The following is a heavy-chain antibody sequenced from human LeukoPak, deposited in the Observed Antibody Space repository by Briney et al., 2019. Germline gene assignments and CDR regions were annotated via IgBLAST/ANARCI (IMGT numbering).Heavy chain of an antibody. D-gene: IGHD3-22*01. CDR1: GYTFTSYD. CDR3: ARGDYYERGFDP. CDR2: MNPNSGNT. J-gene: IGHJ5*02. Sequence: ASVKVSCKASGYTFTSYDINWVRQATGQGLEWMGWMNPNSGNTGYAQKFQGRVTMTRNTSISTAYMELGSLRSEDTAVYYCARGDYYERGFDPWGQGTLVTVSS. V-gene: IGHV1-8*01.